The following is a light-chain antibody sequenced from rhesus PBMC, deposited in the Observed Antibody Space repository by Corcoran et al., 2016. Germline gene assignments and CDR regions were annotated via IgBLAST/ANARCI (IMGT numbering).Light chain of an antibody. CDR2: AAS. Sequence: DIQMTQSPSSLSASVGDRVTITCRASQGISSYLAWYQQKPGKAPKLLVYAASTLQPGVPSRFSGTGSGTDFTLTISSLKPEDFATDYCQQHNTYPVTFGGGTRVELK. J-gene: IGKJ4*01. V-gene: IGKV1-25*01. CDR1: QGISSY. CDR3: QQHNTYPVT.